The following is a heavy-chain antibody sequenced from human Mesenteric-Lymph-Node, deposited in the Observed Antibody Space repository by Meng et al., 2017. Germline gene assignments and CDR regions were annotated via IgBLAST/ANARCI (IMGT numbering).Heavy chain of an antibody. D-gene: IGHD3-10*01. CDR1: GYNFATYW. CDR3: ARQTSGLDY. CDR2: IYPGDFDT. Sequence: GESLKISCKGSGYNFATYWIGWVRQMPGKGLEWMGIIYPGDFDTRYSPSFQGQVTMSVDKSIGTAYLQWSSLKASDTAMYYCARQTSGLDYCGQGTLVTVSS. J-gene: IGHJ4*02. V-gene: IGHV5-51*01.